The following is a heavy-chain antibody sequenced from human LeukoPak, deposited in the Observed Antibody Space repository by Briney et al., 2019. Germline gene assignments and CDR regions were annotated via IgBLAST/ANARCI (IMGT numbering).Heavy chain of an antibody. CDR3: ARETHPLTGYSSGSCDY. J-gene: IGHJ4*02. CDR1: GFTFTSYS. V-gene: IGHV3-21*01. Sequence: GGSLRLACAASGFTFTSYSMSWVRHAGGKWLECVSSISRSSSYIYYTDSVNGRFNISRDNAKNSLYLQMNSLRAEDTAVYYCARETHPLTGYSSGSCDYWGQGTLVTVSS. D-gene: IGHD6-19*01. CDR2: ISRSSSYI.